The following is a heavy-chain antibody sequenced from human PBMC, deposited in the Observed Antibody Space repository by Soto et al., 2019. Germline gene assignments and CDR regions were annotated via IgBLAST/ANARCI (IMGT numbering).Heavy chain of an antibody. CDR2: ISSSSSYI. V-gene: IGHV3-21*01. J-gene: IGHJ5*02. Sequence: GGSLRLSCAASGFTFSSYSMNWVRQAPGKGLEWVSSISSSSSYIYYADSVKGRFTISRDNAKNSLYLQMNSLRAEDTAVYYCARAPLVVPAANSPFYNWFDPWGQGTLVTVSS. CDR3: ARAPLVVPAANSPFYNWFDP. D-gene: IGHD2-2*01. CDR1: GFTFSSYS.